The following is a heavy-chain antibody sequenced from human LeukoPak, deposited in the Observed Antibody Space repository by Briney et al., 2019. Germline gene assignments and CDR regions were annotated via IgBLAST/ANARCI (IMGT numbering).Heavy chain of an antibody. CDR1: GFSFSSYI. Sequence: GGSLRLSCVGSGFSFSSYIVSWVRQAPGKGLEWVSGMSGSGGHTYYADSVKGRFTISRDNARNTVYLQMNSLRVEDTAVYYCAKERYNHGQHYFDYWGQGTLVTVSS. J-gene: IGHJ4*02. V-gene: IGHV3-23*01. D-gene: IGHD5-18*01. CDR3: AKERYNHGQHYFDY. CDR2: MSGSGGHT.